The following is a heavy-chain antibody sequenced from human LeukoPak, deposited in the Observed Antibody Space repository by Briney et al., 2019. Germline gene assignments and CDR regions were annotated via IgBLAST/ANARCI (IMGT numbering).Heavy chain of an antibody. CDR1: GFTFSSYA. Sequence: GGSLRLSCAASGFTFSSYAISWVRQAPGKGLDWVSSISGSAGSTYYADSLKGRFTISRDNSKNTQYLQINSLRAEETAVYYCAKAEYYDNSGYYSAVSYYFDYWGQGNLVNVYS. J-gene: IGHJ4*02. CDR2: ISGSAGST. D-gene: IGHD3-22*01. V-gene: IGHV3-23*01. CDR3: AKAEYYDNSGYYSAVSYYFDY.